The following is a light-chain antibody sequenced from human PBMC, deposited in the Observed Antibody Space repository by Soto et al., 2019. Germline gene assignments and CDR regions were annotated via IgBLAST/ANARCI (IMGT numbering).Light chain of an antibody. CDR1: QSISSY. Sequence: DIQMTQSPSSLSASVGDRVTITCRASQSISSYLNWYQQKPGKAPKLLIYAASSLQSGVPSRFSGSGSGTDFTLTISSLQPEDFATYYCQQRITFGGGTKVDIK. CDR3: QQRIT. V-gene: IGKV1-39*01. J-gene: IGKJ4*01. CDR2: AAS.